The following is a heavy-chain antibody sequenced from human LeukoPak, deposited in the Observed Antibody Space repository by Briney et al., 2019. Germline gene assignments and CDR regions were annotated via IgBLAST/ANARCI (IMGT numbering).Heavy chain of an antibody. J-gene: IGHJ4*02. V-gene: IGHV3-23*01. CDR3: ARAFSYGLGY. CDR2: ISGSGGST. D-gene: IGHD5-18*01. CDR1: GFTFSSYA. Sequence: GGSLRLSCAASGFTFSSYAMSWVRQAPGKGLEWVSDISGSGGSTYYADSVKGRFTISRDNSKSTLFLQMNSLRAEGTSVYYCARAFSYGLGYWGQGTLVTVSS.